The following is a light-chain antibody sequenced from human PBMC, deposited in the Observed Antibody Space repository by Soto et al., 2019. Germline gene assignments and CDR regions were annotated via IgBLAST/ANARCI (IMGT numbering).Light chain of an antibody. J-gene: IGKJ2*01. CDR3: QQYGSSHYT. CDR1: QSVRNSY. Sequence: EILLTQSPGTLSLSPGERATLSCRASQSVRNSYLAWYQQKPGQAPRLLIYGASGRATGIPDRFSGSGSGTDFTLTIIRLEPEDFAVYYCQQYGSSHYTFGQGTKLEI. V-gene: IGKV3-20*01. CDR2: GAS.